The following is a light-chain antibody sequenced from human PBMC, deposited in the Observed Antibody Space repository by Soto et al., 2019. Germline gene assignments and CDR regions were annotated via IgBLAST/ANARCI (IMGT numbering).Light chain of an antibody. CDR3: KQRSNWPIT. Sequence: EIVLTQSPATLSLSPGERATLSCRASQSVSSYLAWYQQKPGQAPRLLIYDAYNRATGIPARFSGSGSGTDFTLTIRSLEPEDSAVYYCKQRSNWPITFGQGTRLEIK. CDR2: DAY. J-gene: IGKJ5*01. V-gene: IGKV3-11*01. CDR1: QSVSSY.